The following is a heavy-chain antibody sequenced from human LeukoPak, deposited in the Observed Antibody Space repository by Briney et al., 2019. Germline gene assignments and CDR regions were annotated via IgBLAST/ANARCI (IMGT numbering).Heavy chain of an antibody. D-gene: IGHD6-13*01. J-gene: IGHJ5*02. CDR2: IYYSGST. Sequence: SETLSLTCAVYGGSISSYYWSWIRQPPGKGLEWIGYIYYSGSTNYNPSLKSRVTISVDTSRNQFSLKLSSVTAADTAVYYCAVAAAGTLFDPWGQGTLVTVSS. V-gene: IGHV4-59*01. CDR1: GGSISSYY. CDR3: AVAAAGTLFDP.